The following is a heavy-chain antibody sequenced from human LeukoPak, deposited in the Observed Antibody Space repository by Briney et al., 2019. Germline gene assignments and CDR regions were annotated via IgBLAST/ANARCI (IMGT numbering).Heavy chain of an antibody. CDR2: ISGDGRGT. CDR1: GFIFTDYW. CDR3: ARDTRVAAADNRNFDH. J-gene: IGHJ4*02. D-gene: IGHD6-13*01. V-gene: IGHV3-74*01. Sequence: GGSMRLSCAASGFIFTDYWMHWVRQGPGKELVWVARISGDGRGTTYADSVKGRFSISRDNSKNIVYLQMNSLRVEDTAMYYCARDTRVAAADNRNFDHWGRGTLVTVST.